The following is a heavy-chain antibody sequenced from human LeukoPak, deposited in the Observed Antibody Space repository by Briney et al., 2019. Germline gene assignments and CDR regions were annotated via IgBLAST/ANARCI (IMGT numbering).Heavy chain of an antibody. Sequence: ASVKVSCKASGYAFTSYGISWVRQAPGQGLEWMGWISAYNGNTNYAQKLQGRVTMTTDTSTSTAYMELRSLRSDDTAVYYCARDLVGAGDYYYYGMDVWGQGTTVTVSS. J-gene: IGHJ6*02. V-gene: IGHV1-18*01. CDR1: GYAFTSYG. D-gene: IGHD3-16*01. CDR2: ISAYNGNT. CDR3: ARDLVGAGDYYYYGMDV.